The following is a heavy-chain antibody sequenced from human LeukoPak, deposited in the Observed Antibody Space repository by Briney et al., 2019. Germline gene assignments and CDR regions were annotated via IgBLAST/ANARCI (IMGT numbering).Heavy chain of an antibody. Sequence: GASVKVSCKASGYTFTGYYMHWVRQAPGQGLEWMGWINPNSGGTNYAQKFQGRVTMTRDTSISTAYMELSRLRSDDTAVYYCARSDYSYYDILTGYCPWGQGTPVTVSS. V-gene: IGHV1-2*02. J-gene: IGHJ5*02. D-gene: IGHD3-9*01. CDR3: ARSDYSYYDILTGYCP. CDR2: INPNSGGT. CDR1: GYTFTGYY.